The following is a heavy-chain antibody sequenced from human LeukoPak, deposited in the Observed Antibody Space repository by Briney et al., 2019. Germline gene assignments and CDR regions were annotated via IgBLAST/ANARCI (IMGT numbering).Heavy chain of an antibody. J-gene: IGHJ3*02. V-gene: IGHV4-4*07. CDR3: ARGVVQNDAFDI. D-gene: IGHD2-2*01. CDR1: GGSISSYY. CDR2: IYTSGST. Sequence: SETLSLTCTVSGGSISSYYWSWLRQPAGKGLEWIGRIYTSGSTNYNPSLKSRVTMSIDTSKSHFSLKLRSVTAADTAVYYCARGVVQNDAFDIWGQGTKVTVSS.